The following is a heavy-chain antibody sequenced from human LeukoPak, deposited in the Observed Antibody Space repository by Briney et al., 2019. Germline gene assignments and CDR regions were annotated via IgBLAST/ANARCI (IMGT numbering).Heavy chain of an antibody. J-gene: IGHJ4*02. Sequence: PSETLSLTCTVSGGSISSYYWSWIRQPPGKGLEWIGYIYCSGGTNYNPSLKSRVTISVDTSKNQFSLKLSSVTAADTAVYYCARDGGQWELRGDFDYWGQGTLVTVSS. D-gene: IGHD1-26*01. CDR1: GGSISSYY. CDR2: IYCSGGT. V-gene: IGHV4-59*01. CDR3: ARDGGQWELRGDFDY.